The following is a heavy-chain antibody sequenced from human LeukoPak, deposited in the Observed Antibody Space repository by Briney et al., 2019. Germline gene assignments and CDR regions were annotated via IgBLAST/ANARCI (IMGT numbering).Heavy chain of an antibody. CDR1: AFTFSNDW. J-gene: IGHJ4*02. D-gene: IGHD6-6*01. CDR3: TRQQLVFDC. V-gene: IGHV3-15*01. Sequence: GGSLRLSCAASAFTFSNDWMSWVRQAPGKGLEWVGRIKSKTDGGTTDYAAPVKGRFTISRDDSKNTLYLQMNSLKTELTAVYYCTRQQLVFDCWGPGNLVTVSS. CDR2: IKSKTDGGTT.